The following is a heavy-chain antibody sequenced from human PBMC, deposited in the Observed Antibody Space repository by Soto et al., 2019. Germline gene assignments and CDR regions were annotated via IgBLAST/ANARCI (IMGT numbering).Heavy chain of an antibody. CDR2: ISAFNGHT. Sequence: QVQLVQSGTEVKKPGASVKVSCKTSGYTFTNFGISWVRQAPGQGLEWMGWISAFNGHTHHAQKFQGRVTLTTDTSTTTAFLELRSLRSDDTAVYYCAREPPRATAGLNYFDSWGQGTLVSVSS. CDR3: AREPPRATAGLNYFDS. V-gene: IGHV1-18*01. J-gene: IGHJ4*02. CDR1: GYTFTNFG. D-gene: IGHD6-13*01.